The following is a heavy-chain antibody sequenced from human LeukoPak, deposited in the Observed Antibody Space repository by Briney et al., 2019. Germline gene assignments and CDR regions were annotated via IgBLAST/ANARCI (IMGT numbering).Heavy chain of an antibody. J-gene: IGHJ4*02. V-gene: IGHV3-33*01. D-gene: IGHD5-24*01. Sequence: GGSLRLSCAASGFSLSYYGMHWLRQAPGKGLEWVAVMWSDGFTAYYADSVKGRFTISRDESKSTVYLQMNSLRPEDTALYYCARGDGYNFGDSWGKGTLVTVSS. CDR2: MWSDGFTA. CDR3: ARGDGYNFGDS. CDR1: GFSLSYYG.